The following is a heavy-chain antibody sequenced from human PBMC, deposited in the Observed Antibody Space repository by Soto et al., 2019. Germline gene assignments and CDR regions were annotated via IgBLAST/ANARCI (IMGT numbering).Heavy chain of an antibody. V-gene: IGHV1-3*04. CDR1: GYVFTSFA. Sequence: ASVKVSCKTSGYVFTSFAIHWMRQAPGQGPEWMGWINTGNGDSSYAQKFQGRVTMTRDTSTSTVYMELSSLRSEDTAVYYCARGIVDSSGYFSIDYWGQGTLVTVSS. D-gene: IGHD3-22*01. CDR2: INTGNGDS. CDR3: ARGIVDSSGYFSIDY. J-gene: IGHJ4*02.